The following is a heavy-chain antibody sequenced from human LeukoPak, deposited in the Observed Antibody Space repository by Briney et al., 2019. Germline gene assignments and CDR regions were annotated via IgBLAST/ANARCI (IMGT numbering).Heavy chain of an antibody. J-gene: IGHJ4*02. CDR1: GGSISSYY. CDR2: IYYSGST. D-gene: IGHD4-17*01. CDR3: ARQTFGDYHFDY. Sequence: SETLSLTCTVSGGSISSYYWSWIRQPPGKGLEWIGYIYYSGSTKYNPSLKSRVTISVDTSKNQFSLQLRSVTAADTAVYYCARQTFGDYHFDYWGQGTLVTVSS. V-gene: IGHV4-59*08.